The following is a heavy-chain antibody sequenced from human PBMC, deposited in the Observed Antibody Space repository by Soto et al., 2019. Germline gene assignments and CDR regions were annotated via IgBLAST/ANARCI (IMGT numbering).Heavy chain of an antibody. J-gene: IGHJ6*02. D-gene: IGHD2-8*01. CDR3: AFGDVSRYYFYGMDV. Sequence: EVQLVESGGGLVQRGGSLRLSCAASVLTFSSYSMNRVRAATGKGLDWVSYISSSSSTIYYADSVKGRFTISRDKANYSLYVQMKSPRAEETAVYYCAFGDVSRYYFYGMDVWGQGTTVTVSS. CDR2: ISSSSSTI. CDR1: VLTFSSYS. V-gene: IGHV3-48*01.